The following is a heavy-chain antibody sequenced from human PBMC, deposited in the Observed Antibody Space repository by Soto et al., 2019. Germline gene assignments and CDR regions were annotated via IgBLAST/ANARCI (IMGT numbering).Heavy chain of an antibody. V-gene: IGHV3-30*18. CDR3: AKVGGGSGYGKVDY. J-gene: IGHJ4*02. CDR2: MSYDGGNE. D-gene: IGHD5-12*01. CDR1: GFIFSSYG. Sequence: QVQLVESGGGVVQPGRSLRLSCAASGFIFSSYGMHWVRQAPGKGLEWVAVMSYDGGNEYYADSVKGRFTISRDNSKNTLYLQMNSLRAEDTAVYYCAKVGGGSGYGKVDYWGQGTLVTVSS.